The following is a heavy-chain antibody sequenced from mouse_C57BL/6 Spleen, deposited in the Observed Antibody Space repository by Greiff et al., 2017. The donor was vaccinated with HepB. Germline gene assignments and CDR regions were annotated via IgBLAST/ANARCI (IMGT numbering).Heavy chain of an antibody. D-gene: IGHD2-1*01. Sequence: EVKLMESEGGLVQPGSSMKLSCTASGFTFSDYYMAWVRQVPEKGLEWVANINYDGSSTYYLDSLKSRFIISRDNAKNILYLQMSSLKSEDTATYYCARAGRYGNYDYWGQGTTLTVSS. J-gene: IGHJ2*01. CDR2: INYDGSST. CDR1: GFTFSDYY. V-gene: IGHV5-16*01. CDR3: ARAGRYGNYDY.